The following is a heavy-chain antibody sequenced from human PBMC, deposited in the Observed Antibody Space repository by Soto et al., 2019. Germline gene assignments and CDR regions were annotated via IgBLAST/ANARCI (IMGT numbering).Heavy chain of an antibody. J-gene: IGHJ6*02. CDR1: GGSISSSNW. D-gene: IGHD3-3*01. Sequence: QVQLQESGPGLVKPSGTLSLTCAVSGGSISSSNWWSWVRQPPGKGLEWIGEIYHSGSTNYNPSLKSRVTISVDKSTNQFSLKLSSVTAADTAVYYCARAIFGVVTSTYYGMDVWGQGTTVTVSS. CDR3: ARAIFGVVTSTYYGMDV. V-gene: IGHV4-4*02. CDR2: IYHSGST.